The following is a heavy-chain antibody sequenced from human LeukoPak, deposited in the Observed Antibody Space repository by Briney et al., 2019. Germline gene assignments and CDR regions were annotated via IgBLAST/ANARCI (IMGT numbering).Heavy chain of an antibody. D-gene: IGHD3-22*01. J-gene: IGHJ4*02. CDR3: ARQSYDSSGYFLKPFDY. V-gene: IGHV4-59*08. CDR2: IFYSGST. CDR1: GGSISDFY. Sequence: SETLSLTCTVSGGSISDFYWSWIRQPPGKGLEWIGYIFYSGSTKYNPSLKSRATISVDTSKNQFSLMLSSVTAADTAVYYCARQSYDSSGYFLKPFDYWGQGTLVTVSS.